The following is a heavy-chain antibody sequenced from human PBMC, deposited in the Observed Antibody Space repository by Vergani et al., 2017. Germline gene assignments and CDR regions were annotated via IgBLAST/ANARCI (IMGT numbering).Heavy chain of an antibody. J-gene: IGHJ6*03. CDR1: GGTFSSYA. Sequence: QVQLVQSGAEVKKPGSSVKVSCTASGGTFSSYAISWVRQAPGQGLEWVGGIIPIFGTANYAQKFQGRVTITADESTSTAYMELSSLRSEDTAVYYCAGPVTGTTSYYYYYMDVWGKGTTVTVSS. D-gene: IGHD1-7*01. V-gene: IGHV1-69*01. CDR2: IIPIFGTA. CDR3: AGPVTGTTSYYYYYMDV.